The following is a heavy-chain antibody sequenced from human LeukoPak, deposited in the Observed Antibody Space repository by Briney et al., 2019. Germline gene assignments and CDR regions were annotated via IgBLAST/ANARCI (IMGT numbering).Heavy chain of an antibody. CDR3: AKDGGGLRFFDY. D-gene: IGHD3-3*01. V-gene: IGHV3-7*03. Sequence: GGSLRLSCAASGFNFNFYLMTWVRQAPGKGLEWVANIKGDGSEIYYVDSVRGRFTISRDNAKNSLFLHMNSLRAEDTAVYYCAKDGGGLRFFDYWGQGTLVTVSS. CDR2: IKGDGSEI. CDR1: GFNFNFYL. J-gene: IGHJ4*02.